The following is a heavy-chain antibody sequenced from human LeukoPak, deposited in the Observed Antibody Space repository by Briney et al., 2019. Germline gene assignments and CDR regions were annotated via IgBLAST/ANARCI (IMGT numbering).Heavy chain of an antibody. CDR1: GFTFSSYS. D-gene: IGHD6-19*01. J-gene: IGHJ2*01. Sequence: TGGSLRLSCAASGFTFSSYSMNWVRQAPGEGLEWVSSLSSSSSYIYCADSVKGRFTISRDNAKNSLYLQMNSLRAEDTAVYYCARDPVGPPVAGTYWYFDLWGRGTLVTVSS. V-gene: IGHV3-21*01. CDR2: LSSSSSYI. CDR3: ARDPVGPPVAGTYWYFDL.